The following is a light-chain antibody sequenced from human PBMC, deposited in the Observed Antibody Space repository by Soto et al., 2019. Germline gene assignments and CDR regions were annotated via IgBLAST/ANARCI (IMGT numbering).Light chain of an antibody. CDR1: QGISSA. V-gene: IGKV1-13*02. CDR2: EAS. CDR3: QQYETFSGT. J-gene: IGKJ1*01. Sequence: AIQLTQSPSSLSASVGDRVTITCRASQGISSALAWYQQKPGKAPKLLIYEASILQSGVPSRFSGSGSGTEFTLTISSLQPEDFATYYCQQYETFSGTFGPGTKVDIK.